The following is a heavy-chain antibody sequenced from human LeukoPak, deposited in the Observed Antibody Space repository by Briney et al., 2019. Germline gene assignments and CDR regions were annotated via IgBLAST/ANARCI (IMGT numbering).Heavy chain of an antibody. J-gene: IGHJ4*01. CDR2: IIPILAIA. CDR3: ARAEGIVATIPIDY. D-gene: IGHD5-12*01. V-gene: IGHV1-69*04. Sequence: SVKVSCKASGGTFSSYAISWVRQAPGQGLEWMVRIIPILAIANYAQKFQGRVTITADKSTSTAYMEMSSMRSEDTAVYYCARAEGIVATIPIDYWGPGTLVTVSS. CDR1: GGTFSSYA.